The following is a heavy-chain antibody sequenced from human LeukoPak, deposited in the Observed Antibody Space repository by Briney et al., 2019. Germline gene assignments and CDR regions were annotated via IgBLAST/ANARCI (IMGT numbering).Heavy chain of an antibody. CDR2: ISSSSSYI. Sequence: GGSLRLSCAASGFTFSSYSMNWVRQAPGKGLEWVSSISSSSSYIYYADSVKGRFTISRDNAKNSLYLQMNSLRTEDTAVYYCARDPPYYYDILTATKEFDYWGQGTLVTVSS. CDR1: GFTFSSYS. V-gene: IGHV3-21*01. D-gene: IGHD3-9*01. CDR3: ARDPPYYYDILTATKEFDY. J-gene: IGHJ4*02.